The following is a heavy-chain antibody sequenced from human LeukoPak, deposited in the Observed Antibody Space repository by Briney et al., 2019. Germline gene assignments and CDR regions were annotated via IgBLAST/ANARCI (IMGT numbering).Heavy chain of an antibody. V-gene: IGHV3-33*08. J-gene: IGHJ6*02. CDR1: GFTFSSYA. D-gene: IGHD3-3*01. CDR3: AREAVWSGLLHYGMDV. CDR2: IWYDGSNK. Sequence: HTGGSLRLSCAASGFTFSSYAMHWVRQAPGKGLEWVAVIWYDGSNKYYADSVKGRFTISRDNSKNTLYLQMNSLRAEDTAVYYCAREAVWSGLLHYGMDVWGQGTTVTVSS.